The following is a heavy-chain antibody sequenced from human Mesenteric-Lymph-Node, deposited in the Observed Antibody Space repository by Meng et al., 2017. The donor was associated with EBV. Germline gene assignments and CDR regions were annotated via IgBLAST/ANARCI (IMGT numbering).Heavy chain of an antibody. Sequence: LVEAGGGLVQHGGSLRLSCEASGFTFSDYAMHWVRQAPGKALEWVSGISGSGGTTYYADSVKGRFTVSRDNPGNTLSLQMNNLRVEDTAVYYCANVPYSYWGQGTLVTVSS. CDR2: ISGSGGTT. V-gene: IGHV3-23*04. CDR3: ANVPYSY. J-gene: IGHJ4*02. CDR1: GFTFSDYA. D-gene: IGHD4-11*01.